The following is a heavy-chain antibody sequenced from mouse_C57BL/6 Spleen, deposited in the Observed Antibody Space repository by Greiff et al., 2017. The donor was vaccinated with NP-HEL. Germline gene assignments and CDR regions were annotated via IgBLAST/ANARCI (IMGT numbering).Heavy chain of an antibody. J-gene: IGHJ3*01. CDR3: TGLYYYGSSPFAY. D-gene: IGHD1-1*01. Sequence: VQLKQSGAELVRPGASVKLSCTASGFNIKDYYMHWVKQRPEQGLEWIGRIDPEDGDTEYAPKFQGKATMTADTSSNTAYLQLSSLTSEDTAVYYCTGLYYYGSSPFAYWGQGTLVTVSA. CDR2: IDPEDGDT. CDR1: GFNIKDYY. V-gene: IGHV14-1*01.